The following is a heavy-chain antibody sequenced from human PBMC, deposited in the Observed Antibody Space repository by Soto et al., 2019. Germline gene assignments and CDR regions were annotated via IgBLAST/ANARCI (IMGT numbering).Heavy chain of an antibody. D-gene: IGHD2-8*01. CDR3: ARGDSTDCSNGVCSFFYHHDMDV. V-gene: IGHV1-2*04. CDR1: GYSFTDYH. CDR2: INPKSGGT. Sequence: QVQLVQSGAEVKKPGASVKVSCKASGYSFTDYHIHWVRQAPGQGLEWLGRINPKSGGTSTAQKFQGWVTMTTDTYISTASMELTRLTSYDTAIYYCARGDSTDCSNGVCSFFYHHDMDVWGQGTTVTVSS. J-gene: IGHJ6*02.